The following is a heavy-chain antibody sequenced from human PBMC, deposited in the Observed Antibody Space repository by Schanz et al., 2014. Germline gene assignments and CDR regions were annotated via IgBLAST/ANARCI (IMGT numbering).Heavy chain of an antibody. CDR3: AKDSTHIDIVLVPTAIDY. V-gene: IGHV3-30*19. D-gene: IGHD2-2*01. CDR1: GFIFSSYG. Sequence: VQLVESGGGVVQPGRSLRLSCAASGFIFSSYGLHWVRQAPGKGLEWVAVISYDGSNKYYADSVKGRFTISRDNSKNTLYLQMNSLRAKDTAVYYCAKDSTHIDIVLVPTAIDYWGQGTLVTVSS. J-gene: IGHJ4*02. CDR2: ISYDGSNK.